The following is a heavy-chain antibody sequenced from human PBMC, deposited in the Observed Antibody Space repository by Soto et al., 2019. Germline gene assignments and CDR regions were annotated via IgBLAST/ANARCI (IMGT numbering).Heavy chain of an antibody. D-gene: IGHD2-2*01. Sequence: GGSLRLSCAACGFTFRSYGMHWVRQAPGKGLEWVAVIWYDGSNKYYADSVKGRFTISRDNSKNTLYLQMNSLRAEDTAVYYCARDLVPAAPRRDYYGMAVWGQGTTVTVSS. V-gene: IGHV3-33*01. CDR2: IWYDGSNK. CDR3: ARDLVPAAPRRDYYGMAV. CDR1: GFTFRSYG. J-gene: IGHJ6*02.